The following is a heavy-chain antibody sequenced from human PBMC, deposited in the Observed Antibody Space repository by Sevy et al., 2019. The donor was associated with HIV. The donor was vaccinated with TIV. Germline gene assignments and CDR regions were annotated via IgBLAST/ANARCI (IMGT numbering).Heavy chain of an antibody. CDR1: GFTFSSYW. J-gene: IGHJ4*02. CDR3: ARDSSRGDHFDY. D-gene: IGHD4-17*01. V-gene: IGHV3-7*01. CDR2: IKQDGSEK. Sequence: GSQRLSCAASGFTFSSYWMSWVRQAPGKGLEGVANIKQDGSEKYYVDSVKGRFTISRDNAKNSLYLQMNSLRAEDTAVCYCARDSSRGDHFDYWGQGTLVTVSS.